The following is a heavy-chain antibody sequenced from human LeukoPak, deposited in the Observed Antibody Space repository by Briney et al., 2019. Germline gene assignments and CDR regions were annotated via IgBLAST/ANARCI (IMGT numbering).Heavy chain of an antibody. V-gene: IGHV3-43*01. CDR3: AKGRGTGYRYGPIEN. J-gene: IGHJ4*02. CDR2: ISMDGTNT. CDR1: GFYFEEYT. D-gene: IGHD5-18*01. Sequence: GGSLRLSCAASGFYFEEYTMYWVRQVPAKGLEWVSIISMDGTNTYYAESVKGRFTISRDNSKNSLSLQMNSLRTEDTALYYCAKGRGTGYRYGPIENWGQGTLVTVSS.